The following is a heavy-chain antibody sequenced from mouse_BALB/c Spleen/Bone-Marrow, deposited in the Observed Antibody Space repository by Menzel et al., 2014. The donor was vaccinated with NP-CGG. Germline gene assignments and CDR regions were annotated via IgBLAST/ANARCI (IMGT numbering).Heavy chain of an antibody. V-gene: IGHV7-3*02. Sequence: VMLVESGGGLVQPGGSLRLSCTTSGFTFTDYYMSWVRRPPGKALEWLAFIRNKAYGYTTEYSASVRGRFAISRDNSQSILYLQMNTLRAEDSATYYCARFPMDYWGQGTSVTVSS. CDR2: IRNKAYGYTT. CDR3: ARFPMDY. CDR1: GFTFTDYY. J-gene: IGHJ4*01.